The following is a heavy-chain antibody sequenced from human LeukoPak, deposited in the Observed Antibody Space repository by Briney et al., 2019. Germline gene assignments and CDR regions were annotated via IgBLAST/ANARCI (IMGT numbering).Heavy chain of an antibody. V-gene: IGHV3-64*01. CDR3: ARSYYYDSSGPGFDP. Sequence: GGSLRLSCAASGFTFSSYAMHWVRQAPGKGLEYVSAISSNGGSTYYANSVKGRFTISRDNSKNTLYLQMGSLRAEDMAVYYCARSYYYDSSGPGFDPWGQGTLVTVSS. J-gene: IGHJ5*02. CDR2: ISSNGGST. D-gene: IGHD3-22*01. CDR1: GFTFSSYA.